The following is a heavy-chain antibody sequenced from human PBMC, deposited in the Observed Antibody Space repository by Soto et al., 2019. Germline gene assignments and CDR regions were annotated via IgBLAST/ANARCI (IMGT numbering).Heavy chain of an antibody. Sequence: SETLSLTCTVSGGSISSYYWSWIRQPPGKGLEWIGYIYYSGSTNYNPSLKSRVTISVDTSKNQFSLKLSSVTAADTAVYYCARLIWDIVVVPAAHFDYWGQGTLVTVSS. CDR1: GGSISSYY. CDR2: IYYSGST. CDR3: ARLIWDIVVVPAAHFDY. J-gene: IGHJ4*02. V-gene: IGHV4-59*08. D-gene: IGHD2-2*01.